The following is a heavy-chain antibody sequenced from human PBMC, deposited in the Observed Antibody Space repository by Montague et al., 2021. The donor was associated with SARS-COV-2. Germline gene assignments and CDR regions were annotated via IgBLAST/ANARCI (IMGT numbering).Heavy chain of an antibody. CDR1: GGAVRSHMYY. CDR2: IYYTGRT. CDR3: ARRRIVDYNPEYTDF. V-gene: IGHV4-39*07. D-gene: IGHD4-11*01. Sequence: SETLSLTCTVSGGAVRSHMYYWDWIRQPPGKGLEWIGTIYYTGRTSYNPSLKSRVTLSIDTSNNYFSLTLNSMTAADTALYYCARRRIVDYNPEYTDFWGQGMLVAVSS. J-gene: IGHJ4*02.